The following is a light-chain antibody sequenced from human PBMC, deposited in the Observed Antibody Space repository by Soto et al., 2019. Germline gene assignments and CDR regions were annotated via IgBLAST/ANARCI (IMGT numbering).Light chain of an antibody. CDR2: EGN. Sequence: QSALSQPASVSGSPGQSITLSCTVTSSDVGSYNLVSWYQQHPGKAPKLMIYEGNKRPSGVSNRFSGSKSGNTASLTISGLQAEDEADYYCCSFAGSNTFVFGTGTKVTVL. V-gene: IGLV2-23*03. CDR3: CSFAGSNTFV. CDR1: SSDVGSYNL. J-gene: IGLJ1*01.